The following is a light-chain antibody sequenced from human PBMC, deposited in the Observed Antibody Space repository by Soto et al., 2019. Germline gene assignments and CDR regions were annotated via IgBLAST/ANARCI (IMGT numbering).Light chain of an antibody. J-gene: IGLJ1*01. CDR3: TSYTSSNTLGV. V-gene: IGLV2-14*01. Sequence: QSVLSQLASVSGSPGQSITISCTRTRSDVGGYNYVSWYQQHPGQAPKLMIYEVTTRPSGVSNRFSGSRSGNTASLTISGLQADDEGDDYCTSYTSSNTLGVFGTGTKVTVL. CDR1: RSDVGGYNY. CDR2: EVT.